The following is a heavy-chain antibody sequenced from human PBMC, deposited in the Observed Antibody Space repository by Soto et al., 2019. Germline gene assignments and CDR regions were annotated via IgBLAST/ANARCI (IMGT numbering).Heavy chain of an antibody. J-gene: IGHJ6*02. D-gene: IGHD2-2*02. Sequence: QVQLVESGGGVVQPGRSLRVSCAASGFMFSSYGMHWVRQAPGKGLEWVAIISYDGGNKYYADSVKGRFTISRDSSKNTLYLQMNSLRTEDTAVYYCARDSAVVPAGIVGLNYYYYYGMDVWGQGTTVTVSS. CDR2: ISYDGGNK. V-gene: IGHV3-30*03. CDR1: GFMFSSYG. CDR3: ARDSAVVPAGIVGLNYYYYYGMDV.